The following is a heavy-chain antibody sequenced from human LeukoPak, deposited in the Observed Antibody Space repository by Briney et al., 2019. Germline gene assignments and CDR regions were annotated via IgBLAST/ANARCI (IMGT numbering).Heavy chain of an antibody. CDR1: GGSFSGYY. CDR2: INHSGST. CDR3: ARVGNCSSTSCYHFDY. J-gene: IGHJ4*02. D-gene: IGHD2-2*01. Sequence: SETLSLTCAVYGGSFSGYYWSWIRQPPGKGLEWIGEINHSGSTNYNPSLKSRVTISVDTSKNQFSLKLSSVTAAGTAVYYCARVGNCSSTSCYHFDYWGQGTLVTVSS. V-gene: IGHV4-34*01.